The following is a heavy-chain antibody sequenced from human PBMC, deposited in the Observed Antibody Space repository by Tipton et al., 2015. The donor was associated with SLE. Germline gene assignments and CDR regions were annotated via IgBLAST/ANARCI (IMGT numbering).Heavy chain of an antibody. V-gene: IGHV3-48*03. Sequence: GSLRLSCAASGFIFSNYEMNWVRQAPGKGLEWVSYISSNDNTIYYADSVKGRFTISRDNAQNSLYLQMNSLRAEDTAVYYCAREKDGSYHPAFDIWGQGTVVTVSS. CDR2: ISSNDNTI. J-gene: IGHJ3*02. CDR1: GFIFSNYE. CDR3: AREKDGSYHPAFDI. D-gene: IGHD1-26*01.